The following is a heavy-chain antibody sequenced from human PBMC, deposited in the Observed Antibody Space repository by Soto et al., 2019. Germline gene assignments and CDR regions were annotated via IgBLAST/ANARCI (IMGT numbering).Heavy chain of an antibody. CDR3: ARAVCSGGSCYDFPDYYYMDV. D-gene: IGHD2-15*01. Sequence: ASVKVSYKASGYTFTSYGISWVRQAPGQGLEWMGWISAYNGNTNYAQKLQGRVTMTTDTSTSTAYMELRSLRSDDTAVYYCARAVCSGGSCYDFPDYYYMDVLGKGTTVTV. V-gene: IGHV1-18*01. CDR1: GYTFTSYG. J-gene: IGHJ6*03. CDR2: ISAYNGNT.